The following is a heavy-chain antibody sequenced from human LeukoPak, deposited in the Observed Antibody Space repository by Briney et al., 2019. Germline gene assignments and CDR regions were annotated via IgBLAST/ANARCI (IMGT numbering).Heavy chain of an antibody. V-gene: IGHV3-21*01. D-gene: IGHD5-12*01. CDR2: ISRSSTYM. J-gene: IGHJ4*01. CDR3: ARAPVATTGGGVNWAVVYFDS. Sequence: GGSLRLSCAASGFTFSSYTINWVRQAPGKGLEWVSSISRSSTYMFYADSVKGRFTISRDNAKNSLYLQMNNLRAEDTAVYYCARAPVATTGGGVNWAVVYFDSWGHGTLVTVSS. CDR1: GFTFSSYT.